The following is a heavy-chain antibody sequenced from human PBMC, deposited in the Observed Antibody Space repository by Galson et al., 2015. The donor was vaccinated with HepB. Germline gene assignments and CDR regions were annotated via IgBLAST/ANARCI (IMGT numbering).Heavy chain of an antibody. J-gene: IGHJ3*01. V-gene: IGHV3-7*01. Sequence: SLRLSCAASGFTFSRYWMTWVRQAPGKGLEWVANINEDGSIRHSFDSVEGRFTISRDNAKNSLYLQINSLRADDTADYYCARDTSPSCDAYACNDAREVWGHGTLAAVYS. CDR1: GFTFSRYW. D-gene: IGHD2-2*01. CDR2: INEDGSIR. CDR3: ARDTSPSCDAYACNDAREV.